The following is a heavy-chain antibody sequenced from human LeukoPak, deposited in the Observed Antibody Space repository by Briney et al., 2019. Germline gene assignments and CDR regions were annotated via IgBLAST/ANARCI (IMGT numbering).Heavy chain of an antibody. J-gene: IGHJ4*02. V-gene: IGHV4-39*07. CDR3: ARAPII. CDR2: IYYRGST. Sequence: PSETLSLTCTVSGGSISSSSYYWGWIRQPPGKGLEWIGSIYYRGSTYYNPSLKSRVTMSVDTSQNQFSLKLSSVTAADTAVYYCARAPIIWGQGTLVTVSS. CDR1: GGSISSSSYY.